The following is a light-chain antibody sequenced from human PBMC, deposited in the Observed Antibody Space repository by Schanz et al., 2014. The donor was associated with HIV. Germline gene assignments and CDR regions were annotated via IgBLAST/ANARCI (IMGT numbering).Light chain of an antibody. V-gene: IGLV2-14*01. CDR2: DVS. J-gene: IGLJ1*01. Sequence: QSVLTQPASVSGSPGQSITISCTGTSSDVGGYNYVSWHQQPPGKAPKLMIYDVSNRPSGVSNRFSGSKSGNTASLTISGLQAEDEADYYCSSYTSSDTHVFGTGTKLTVL. CDR1: SSDVGGYNY. CDR3: SSYTSSDTHV.